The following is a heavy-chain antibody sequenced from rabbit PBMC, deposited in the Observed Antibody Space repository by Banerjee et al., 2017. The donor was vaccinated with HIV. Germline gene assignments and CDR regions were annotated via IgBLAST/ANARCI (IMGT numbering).Heavy chain of an antibody. V-gene: IGHV1S45*01. D-gene: IGHD7-1*01. CDR1: GFSFSNKYV. J-gene: IGHJ4*01. CDR2: INTSSGNT. Sequence: QEQLVESGGGLVQPEGSLTLTCTASGFSFSNKYVMCWVRQAPGKGLEWIACINTSSGNTVYATWAKGRFTISKTSSTTVTLHMTSLTAADTATYFCARDFDYAGYAGYGGFNLWGPGTLVTVS. CDR3: ARDFDYAGYAGYGGFNL.